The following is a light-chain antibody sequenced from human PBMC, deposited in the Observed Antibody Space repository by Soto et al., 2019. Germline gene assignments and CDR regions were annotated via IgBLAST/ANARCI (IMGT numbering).Light chain of an antibody. CDR3: QQYGSSLPYT. Sequence: EIVLTQSPGTLSLSPGERATLSCRASQSVSSSYLAWYQQKPGQAPRHLIYGASSRDTGIPDRFSGSGSWKDFTLTISRLEPEDFAGYYCQQYGSSLPYTFGQGTKLEIK. CDR2: GAS. J-gene: IGKJ2*01. V-gene: IGKV3-20*01. CDR1: QSVSSSY.